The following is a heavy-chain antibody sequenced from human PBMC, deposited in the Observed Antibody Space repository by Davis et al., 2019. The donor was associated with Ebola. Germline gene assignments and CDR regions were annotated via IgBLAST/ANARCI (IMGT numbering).Heavy chain of an antibody. CDR1: GFTFSSYG. CDR3: ARDLTIFGVLQDYYGRDS. CDR2: ISYDGSNK. Sequence: GESLKISCAASGFTFSSYGMHWVRQAPGKGLEWVAVISYDGSNKYYADSVKGRFTISRDNSKNTLYLQMNSLRAEDTAVYYCARDLTIFGVLQDYYGRDSGAKGPRSPSP. J-gene: IGHJ6*02. V-gene: IGHV3-30*03. D-gene: IGHD3-3*01.